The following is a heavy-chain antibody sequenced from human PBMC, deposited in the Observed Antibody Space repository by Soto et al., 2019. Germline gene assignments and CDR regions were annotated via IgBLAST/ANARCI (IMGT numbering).Heavy chain of an antibody. CDR3: AKDQVQLWFRDFDY. Sequence: EVQLLESGGGLVQPGGSLRLSCAASGFTFSSYAMSWVRQAPGKGLGWVSAISGRGGSTYYADSVKGRFTMSRDNSKNTLYLQMNSLRAEDTAVYYCAKDQVQLWFRDFDYWGQGTLVTVSS. D-gene: IGHD5-18*01. CDR1: GFTFSSYA. J-gene: IGHJ4*02. V-gene: IGHV3-23*01. CDR2: ISGRGGST.